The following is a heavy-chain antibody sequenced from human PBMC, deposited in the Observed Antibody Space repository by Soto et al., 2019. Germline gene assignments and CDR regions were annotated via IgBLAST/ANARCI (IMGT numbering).Heavy chain of an antibody. Sequence: QVQLVQSGAEVKKPGASVKVSCKVSGYTLTELSMHWVRQAPGKGLEWMGGFDPEDGETIYAQKFQGRVTMTEDTSTDTAYMELSSLRSEDTAVYYCATMGYCSSTSCYARDNWFDPWGQGTLVTVSS. CDR1: GYTLTELS. CDR2: FDPEDGET. J-gene: IGHJ5*02. D-gene: IGHD2-2*01. CDR3: ATMGYCSSTSCYARDNWFDP. V-gene: IGHV1-24*01.